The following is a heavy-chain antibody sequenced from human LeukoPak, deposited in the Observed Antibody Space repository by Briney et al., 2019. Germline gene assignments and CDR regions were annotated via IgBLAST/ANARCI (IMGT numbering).Heavy chain of an antibody. Sequence: PSETLSLTCTVSGGSISSGGYYWSWIRQHPGKGLEWIGYIYYSGSTYYNPSLKSRLTISADTSKNQFSLKLSSVTAADTAVYYCASHRRSHGSEYWGQGTLVTVSS. J-gene: IGHJ4*02. D-gene: IGHD3-10*01. CDR3: ASHRRSHGSEY. V-gene: IGHV4-31*03. CDR1: GGSISSGGYY. CDR2: IYYSGST.